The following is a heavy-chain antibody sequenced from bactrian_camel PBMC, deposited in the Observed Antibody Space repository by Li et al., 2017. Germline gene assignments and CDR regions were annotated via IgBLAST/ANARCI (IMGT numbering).Heavy chain of an antibody. V-gene: IGHV3S53*01. CDR2: IDRDGTT. Sequence: QLVESGGGSVQAGGSLRLSCAASGEMYSTYCMGWFRQAPGKEREGVAAIDRDGTTNYADSVKGRFTISKNNADNTLYLQMNSLKPEDTAMYYCATDDVRCGLKGVRFFGYWGQGTQVTVS. CDR3: ATDDVRCGLKGVRFFGY. D-gene: IGHD6*01. CDR1: GEMYSTYC. J-gene: IGHJ6*01.